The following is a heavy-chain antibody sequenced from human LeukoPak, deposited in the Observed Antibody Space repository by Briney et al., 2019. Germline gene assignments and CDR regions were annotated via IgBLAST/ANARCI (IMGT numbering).Heavy chain of an antibody. Sequence: PGGSLRLSCAASGFTFSSYWMSWVRQAPGKGLEWVDNLRQDGSETYYVDSVKGRFTISTDNAKNSLYLQMNSLRAEDTAVYYCARPLGWRDAFDIWGQGTMVTVSS. J-gene: IGHJ3*02. CDR2: LRQDGSET. CDR1: GFTFSSYW. CDR3: ARPLGWRDAFDI. V-gene: IGHV3-7*01. D-gene: IGHD7-27*01.